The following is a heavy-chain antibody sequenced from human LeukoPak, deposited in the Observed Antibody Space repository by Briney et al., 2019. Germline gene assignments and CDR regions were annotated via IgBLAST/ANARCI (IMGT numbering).Heavy chain of an antibody. D-gene: IGHD3-3*01. CDR1: GGTFSSYA. Sequence: SVKVSCKASGGTFSSYAISWVRQAPGQGLEWMGRIIPILGIANYAQKFQGRVTITADKSTSTAYMELSSLRSEDTAVYYCARVSTYFGVVTDFDYWGQGTLATVSS. J-gene: IGHJ4*02. V-gene: IGHV1-69*04. CDR3: ARVSTYFGVVTDFDY. CDR2: IIPILGIA.